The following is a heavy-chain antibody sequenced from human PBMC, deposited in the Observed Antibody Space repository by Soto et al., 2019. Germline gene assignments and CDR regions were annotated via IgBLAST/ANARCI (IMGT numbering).Heavy chain of an antibody. D-gene: IGHD6-6*01. Sequence: QVQLVESGGGVIQPGTSLSLSCASSGFTFRSFGMYWVRKDPGKGLEWVAVVSYDGNHKYYADSVKGRFTVSRDNAKNMLYLQMNSLGGEDTAVYYCAKDVGQQLVLNYGMDVWGQGTTVTVSS. CDR2: VSYDGNHK. J-gene: IGHJ6*02. CDR1: GFTFRSFG. V-gene: IGHV3-30*18. CDR3: AKDVGQQLVLNYGMDV.